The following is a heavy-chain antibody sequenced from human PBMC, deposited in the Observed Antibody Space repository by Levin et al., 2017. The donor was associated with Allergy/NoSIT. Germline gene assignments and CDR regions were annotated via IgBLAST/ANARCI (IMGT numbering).Heavy chain of an antibody. V-gene: IGHV3-48*01. CDR1: GFTFSSYS. CDR2: ISSSSSTI. D-gene: IGHD1-14*01. Sequence: GGSLRLSCAASGFTFSSYSMNWVRQAPGKGLEWVSYISSSSSTIYYADSVKGRFTISRDNAKNSLYLQMNSLRAEDTAVYYCARKNHYYYYMGVWGKGTTVTVSS. J-gene: IGHJ6*03. CDR3: ARKNHYYYYMGV.